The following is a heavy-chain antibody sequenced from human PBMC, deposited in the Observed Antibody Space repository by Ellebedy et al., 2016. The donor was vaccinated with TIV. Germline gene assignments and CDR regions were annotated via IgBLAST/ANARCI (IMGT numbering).Heavy chain of an antibody. J-gene: IGHJ6*03. CDR2: VNPSGST. Sequence: SETLSLXXTVYGASFSGYYWSWIRQPPGKGLEWIGEVNPSGSTNYNPSLKSRLTVSLDTSKNQFSLKLTSVTAADTAVYYCARGSGNRYYYYYYMDVWGKGTTVTVSS. CDR1: GASFSGYY. D-gene: IGHD4-23*01. CDR3: ARGSGNRYYYYYYMDV. V-gene: IGHV4-34*01.